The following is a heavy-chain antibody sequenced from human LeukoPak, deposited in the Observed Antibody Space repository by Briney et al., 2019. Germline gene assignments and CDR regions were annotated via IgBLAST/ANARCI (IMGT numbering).Heavy chain of an antibody. V-gene: IGHV3-30-3*01. D-gene: IGHD6-13*01. CDR3: ARGAVRAAAARFDY. CDR1: GFTFSTYA. Sequence: PGGSLRLSCAASGFTFSTYAMSWVRQAPGKGLEWVAVISYDGSNKYYADSVKGRFTISRDNSKNTLYLQMNSLRAEDTAVYYCARGAVRAAAARFDYWGQGTLVTVSS. J-gene: IGHJ4*02. CDR2: ISYDGSNK.